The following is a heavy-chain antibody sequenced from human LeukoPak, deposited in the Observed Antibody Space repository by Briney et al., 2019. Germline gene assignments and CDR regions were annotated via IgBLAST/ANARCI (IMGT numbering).Heavy chain of an antibody. CDR3: ASNILTDAFDI. CDR2: IYYSGST. Sequence: PSETLSLTCTVSGGSMNNYYWTWIRQPPGKGLEWIGYIYYSGSTNYNPPLKSRVTISVDTSKNQFSLKLSSVTAADTAVYYCASNILTDAFDIWGQGTMVTVSS. V-gene: IGHV4-59*01. J-gene: IGHJ3*02. D-gene: IGHD3-9*01. CDR1: GGSMNNYY.